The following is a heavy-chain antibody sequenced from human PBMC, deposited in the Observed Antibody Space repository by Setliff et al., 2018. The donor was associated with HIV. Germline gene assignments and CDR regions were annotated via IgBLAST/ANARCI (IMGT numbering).Heavy chain of an antibody. CDR1: GGSFISYY. CDR3: ARRSGWYDY. J-gene: IGHJ4*02. V-gene: IGHV4-34*01. Sequence: SETLSLTCAVYGGSFISYYWTWIRQPPGKGLEWIGEINHSGSTNYHPSLKSRVSISVDMSKNQFSLKLSSVTAADTAVYYCARRSGWYDYLGPGTLVTVSS. D-gene: IGHD6-19*01. CDR2: INHSGST.